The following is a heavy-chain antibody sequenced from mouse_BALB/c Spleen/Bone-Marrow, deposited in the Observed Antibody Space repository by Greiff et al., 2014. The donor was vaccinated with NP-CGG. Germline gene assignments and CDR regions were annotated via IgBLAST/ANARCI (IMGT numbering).Heavy chain of an antibody. J-gene: IGHJ3*01. Sequence: VQLPQSGAELVKPGASVKLSCTASGFNIKDTYMHWVKQRPEQGLEWIGRIDPANGNTKYDPKFQGKATITADTSSNTAYLQLSSLTPEDTAVYYCAIYYYGSSGFAYWGQGTLVTVSA. D-gene: IGHD1-1*01. CDR3: AIYYYGSSGFAY. CDR1: GFNIKDTY. V-gene: IGHV14-3*02. CDR2: IDPANGNT.